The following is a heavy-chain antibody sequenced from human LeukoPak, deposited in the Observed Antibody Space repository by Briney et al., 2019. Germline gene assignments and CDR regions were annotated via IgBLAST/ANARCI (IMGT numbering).Heavy chain of an antibody. V-gene: IGHV3-73*01. CDR3: TSYPTTTAPY. Sequence: GSLRLSCAASGLNFSASSMHWVRQASGKGPEWVGQIRGKPNNYATLYSVPVKGRFTMSRDDSKNTTSLQLSSLKTDDTAVYYCTSYPTTTAPYWGQGVLVTVSS. CDR1: GLNFSASS. D-gene: IGHD4-11*01. J-gene: IGHJ4*02. CDR2: IRGKPNNYAT.